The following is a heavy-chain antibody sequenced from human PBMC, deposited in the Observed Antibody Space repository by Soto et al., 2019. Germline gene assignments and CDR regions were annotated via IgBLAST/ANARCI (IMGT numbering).Heavy chain of an antibody. J-gene: IGHJ6*02. CDR2: IDPSDSYT. D-gene: IGHD6-13*01. Sequence: PGESLKISCKGSGYSFTSYWISWVRQMPGKGLEWMGRIDPSDSYTNYSPSFQGHVTISADKSISTAYLQWSSLKASDTAMYYCARRRKQHDYYYYSGMDVWGQGTTVTVSS. CDR3: ARRRKQHDYYYYSGMDV. V-gene: IGHV5-10-1*01. CDR1: GYSFTSYW.